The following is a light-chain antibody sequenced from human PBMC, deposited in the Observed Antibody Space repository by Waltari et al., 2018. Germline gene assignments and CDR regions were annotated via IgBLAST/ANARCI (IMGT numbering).Light chain of an antibody. CDR1: SSNIGDYNL. CDR3: CSYSTSGSWM. CDR2: YVT. Sequence: QSALTQPASVSGSPGQSITIPCTGTSSNIGDYNLVSWFQHHPGEVPHLVMYYVTKRPSGISDRFSGSKSGHTASLTISTLQADDEADYYCCSYSTSGSWMFGGGTKVTVL. V-gene: IGLV2-23*02. J-gene: IGLJ3*02.